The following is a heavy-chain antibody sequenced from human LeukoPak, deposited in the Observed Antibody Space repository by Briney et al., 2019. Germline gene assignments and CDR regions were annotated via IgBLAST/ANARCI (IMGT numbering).Heavy chain of an antibody. Sequence: GGSLRLSCEASGFTFNDYYLAWIRQALGKGLEWVSFISSNGATKYYADSVKGRFTISRDNAKNSLFLYMNSLRDDDTAVYYCAIQMTMIVVVPYFDYWGQGALVTVSS. CDR1: GFTFNDYY. CDR2: ISSNGATK. D-gene: IGHD3-22*01. V-gene: IGHV3-11*04. J-gene: IGHJ4*02. CDR3: AIQMTMIVVVPYFDY.